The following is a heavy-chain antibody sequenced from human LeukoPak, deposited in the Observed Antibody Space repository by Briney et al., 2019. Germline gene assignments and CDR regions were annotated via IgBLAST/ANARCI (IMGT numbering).Heavy chain of an antibody. Sequence: GGSLRLSCTASGFTCSSYEMNWVRQAPGKGLEWVSYISGSGSTIHYADSVKGRFTISRDNARNSLYLQMNSLRAEDTAVYYCAREDDSNGYYYGRCDYWGQGTLVTVSS. CDR1: GFTCSSYE. J-gene: IGHJ4*02. V-gene: IGHV3-48*03. D-gene: IGHD3-22*01. CDR3: AREDDSNGYYYGRCDY. CDR2: ISGSGSTI.